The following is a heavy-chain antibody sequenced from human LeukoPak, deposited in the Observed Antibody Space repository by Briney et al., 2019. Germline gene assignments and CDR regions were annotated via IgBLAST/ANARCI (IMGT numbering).Heavy chain of an antibody. V-gene: IGHV3-30*02. CDR3: AKEDSSSWFLDY. J-gene: IGHJ4*02. Sequence: PGGSLRLSCAASGFAFSRYGIHWVRQAPGKELEWVAFIPYDGSNKFYADSVMGRFTISRDNSNNTLYLQMNSLTSEDTAVYYCAKEDSSSWFLDYWGQGTLVTVSS. CDR1: GFAFSRYG. CDR2: IPYDGSNK. D-gene: IGHD6-13*01.